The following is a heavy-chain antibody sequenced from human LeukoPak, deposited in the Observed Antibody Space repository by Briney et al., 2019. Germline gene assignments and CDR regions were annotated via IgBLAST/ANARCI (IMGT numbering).Heavy chain of an antibody. CDR1: GFTFSSYS. Sequence: GGSLRLSCAASGFTFSSYSMNWVRQAPGKGLEWVSYISSSSSTIYYADSVKGRFTISRDNAKNSLYLQMNSLRAEDTAVYYCARAVTQQLPFVFDYWGQGTLVTVSS. CDR2: ISSSSSTI. V-gene: IGHV3-48*01. J-gene: IGHJ4*02. CDR3: ARAVTQQLPFVFDY. D-gene: IGHD6-13*01.